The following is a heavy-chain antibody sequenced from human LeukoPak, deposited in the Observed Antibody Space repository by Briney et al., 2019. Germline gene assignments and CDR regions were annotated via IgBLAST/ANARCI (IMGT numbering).Heavy chain of an antibody. Sequence: GGTLRLSCAASGFTFSSYGMSWVRQAPGKGLEWVSAISGSGGSTYYADSVKGRFTISRDNSKNTLYLQMNSLRAEDTAVYYCAKEGMTTVTIWTPILYYYYYYMDVWGKGTTVTISS. J-gene: IGHJ6*03. V-gene: IGHV3-23*01. CDR2: ISGSGGST. CDR1: GFTFSSYG. D-gene: IGHD4-17*01. CDR3: AKEGMTTVTIWTPILYYYYYYMDV.